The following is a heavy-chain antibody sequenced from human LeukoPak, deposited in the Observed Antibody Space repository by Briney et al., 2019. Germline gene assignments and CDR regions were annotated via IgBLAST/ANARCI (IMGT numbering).Heavy chain of an antibody. V-gene: IGHV4-61*02. CDR1: GGSISSGSYY. Sequence: PSETLSLTCTVSGGSISSGSYYWRWIRQPAGTGLEWIGRIYTSGSTNYNPSLKSRVTISVDTSKNQFSLKLSSVTAADTAVYYCARVFPGGGYFDYWGQGTLVTVSS. J-gene: IGHJ4*02. CDR2: IYTSGST. CDR3: ARVFPGGGYFDY. D-gene: IGHD3-16*01.